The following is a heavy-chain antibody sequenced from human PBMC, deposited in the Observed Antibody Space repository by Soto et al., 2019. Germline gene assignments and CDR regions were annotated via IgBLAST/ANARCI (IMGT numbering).Heavy chain of an antibody. D-gene: IGHD1-7*01. V-gene: IGHV4-30-4*01. CDR3: VGTGTTDDF. CDR1: GASVHTGDYY. CDR2: IFYSGDT. Sequence: VQLQGSGPGLVKPSQTLSLTCTVSGASVHTGDYYWSYIRQSPGKGLEWLGYIFYSGDTYYNPSLKSRATISLNTSRNQISLTLTSMTVADTAVYFCVGTGTTDDFWGQGTLVTVSS. J-gene: IGHJ1*01.